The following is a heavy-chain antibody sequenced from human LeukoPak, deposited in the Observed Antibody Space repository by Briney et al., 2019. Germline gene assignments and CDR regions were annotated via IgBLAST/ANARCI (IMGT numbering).Heavy chain of an antibody. J-gene: IGHJ3*02. CDR2: ISSSSSYI. D-gene: IGHD6-19*01. V-gene: IGHV3-21*01. Sequence: PGRSLRLSCAAPGFTSSSYGMNWVRQAPGKGLEWVSSISSSSSYIYYADSVKGRFTISRDNAKNSLYLQMNSLRAEDTAVYYCARDFPQTSSGWFENPGAAFDIWGRGTMVTVSS. CDR1: GFTSSSYG. CDR3: ARDFPQTSSGWFENPGAAFDI.